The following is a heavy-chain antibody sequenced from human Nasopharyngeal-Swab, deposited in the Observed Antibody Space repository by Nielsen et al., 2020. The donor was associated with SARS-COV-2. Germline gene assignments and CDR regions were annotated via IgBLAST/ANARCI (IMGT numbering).Heavy chain of an antibody. CDR3: ARGCVLTGPSCYYYGMDV. CDR1: GFTFSSYS. D-gene: IGHD3-9*01. J-gene: IGHJ6*02. CDR2: ISSSSSYM. Sequence: GESLKISCAASGFTFSSYSMNWVRQAPGKGLEWVSSISSSSSYMYYADSVKGRFTISRDNAKNSLSLQMNSLRAEDTAVYYCARGCVLTGPSCYYYGMDVWGQGTTVTVSS. V-gene: IGHV3-21*01.